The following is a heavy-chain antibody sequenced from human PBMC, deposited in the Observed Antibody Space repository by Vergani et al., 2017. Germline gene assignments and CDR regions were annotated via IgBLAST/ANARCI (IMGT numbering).Heavy chain of an antibody. V-gene: IGHV1-69-2*01. D-gene: IGHD4-17*01. CDR1: GYTFTDHY. CDR3: ATPQTVTTGGMEV. CDR2: VDPEDGET. Sequence: EVQLVQSGAEVKKPGATMKISCKVSGYTFTDHYMHWVKQAPGKGLEWMGLVDPEDGETIYAEKFKGRVTIAGDTSTDKAHLELSSLRSEDTAVYYCATPQTVTTGGMEVWGQGTTVIVSS. J-gene: IGHJ6*02.